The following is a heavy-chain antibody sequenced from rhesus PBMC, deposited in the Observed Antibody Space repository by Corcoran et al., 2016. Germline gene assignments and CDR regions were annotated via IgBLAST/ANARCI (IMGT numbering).Heavy chain of an antibody. V-gene: IGHV4-169*02. CDR3: AREGRSGSWDFDY. CDR2: IYGSGSST. CDR1: GGSISSSY. Sequence: QLQLQESGPGLVKPSETLSVTCAVSGGSISSSYWSWIRQAPGKGREWIGYIYGSGSSTNYNPSLKSRVTLSVDTSKNQLSLNLSAVTTADTAVYYCAREGRSGSWDFDYWGQGVLVTVSS. J-gene: IGHJ4*01. D-gene: IGHD6-25*01.